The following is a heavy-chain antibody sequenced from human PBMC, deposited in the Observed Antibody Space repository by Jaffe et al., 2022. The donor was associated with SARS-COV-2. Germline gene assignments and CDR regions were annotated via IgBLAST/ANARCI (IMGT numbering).Heavy chain of an antibody. D-gene: IGHD2-2*01. Sequence: QLQLQESGPGLVKPSETLSLTCTVSGGSISSRSHFWGWIRQPPGKGLEWIGSIFHTGSTYYNPSLKSRITISVDTSKNQFSLKLTSVTAADTAVYYCARGLYGSNYPFDYWDQGTLVTVSS. CDR3: ARGLYGSNYPFDY. CDR2: IFHTGST. V-gene: IGHV4-39*01. J-gene: IGHJ4*02. CDR1: GGSISSRSHF.